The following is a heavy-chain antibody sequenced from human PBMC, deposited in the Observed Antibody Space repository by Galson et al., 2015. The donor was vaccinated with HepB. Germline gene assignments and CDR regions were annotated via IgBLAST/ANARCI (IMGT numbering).Heavy chain of an antibody. CDR3: ARDTPGDCDFWSGYPKPPYCYYGMDV. J-gene: IGHJ6*02. CDR1: GFTFSSYW. D-gene: IGHD3-3*01. CDR2: IKQDGSEK. Sequence: SLRLSCAASGFTFSSYWVSWVRQAPGKGLEWVANIKQDGSEKYYVDSVKGRFTISRDNAKNSLYLQMNSLRAEDTAVYYCARDTPGDCDFWSGYPKPPYCYYGMDVWGQGTTVTVSS. V-gene: IGHV3-7*01.